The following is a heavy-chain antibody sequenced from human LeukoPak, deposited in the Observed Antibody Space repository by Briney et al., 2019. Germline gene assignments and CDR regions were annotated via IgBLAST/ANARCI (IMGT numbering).Heavy chain of an antibody. CDR3: ARKNGHDY. V-gene: IGHV3-30*02. CDR1: GFTFSSYG. CDR2: IRYDGSNK. D-gene: IGHD2-8*01. Sequence: GGSLRLSCAASGFTFSSYGIHWVRQAPGKGLEWVAFIRYDGSNKYYVESVKGRFTISRDNAKNSLYLQMNSLRAEDTAVYYCARKNGHDYWGQGTLVTVSS. J-gene: IGHJ4*02.